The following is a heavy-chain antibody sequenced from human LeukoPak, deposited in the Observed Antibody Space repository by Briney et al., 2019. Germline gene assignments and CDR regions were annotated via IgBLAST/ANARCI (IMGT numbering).Heavy chain of an antibody. J-gene: IGHJ6*02. CDR1: GYTFTGYY. D-gene: IGHD6-19*01. Sequence: ASVKVSCKASGYTFTGYYMHWVRQAPGQGLEWMGWINPNRGGTNYAQKFQGRVTMTRDTSISTAYMELSRLRSDDTAVYYCARDLPSIAVAGYYYYYGMDVWGQGTTVTVSS. CDR3: ARDLPSIAVAGYYYYYGMDV. CDR2: INPNRGGT. V-gene: IGHV1-2*02.